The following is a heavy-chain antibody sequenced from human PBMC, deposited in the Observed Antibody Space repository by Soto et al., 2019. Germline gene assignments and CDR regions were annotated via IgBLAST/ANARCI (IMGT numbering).Heavy chain of an antibody. J-gene: IGHJ4*02. Sequence: DSVKVSCKASGYTFTGYYMHWVRQAPGQGLEWMGWINPNSGGTNYAQKFQGRVTMTRDTSISTAYMELRRLRSDDTAVYYCARVPKKAAAVYFDYWGQGTLVTVSS. CDR2: INPNSGGT. V-gene: IGHV1-2*02. D-gene: IGHD6-13*01. CDR1: GYTFTGYY. CDR3: ARVPKKAAAVYFDY.